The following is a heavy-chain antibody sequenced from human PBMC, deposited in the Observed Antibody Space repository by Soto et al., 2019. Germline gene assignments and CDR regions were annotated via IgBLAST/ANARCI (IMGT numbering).Heavy chain of an antibody. J-gene: IGHJ6*02. CDR1: GYTFTGYY. Sequence: ASVKVSCKASGYTFTGYYMHWVRQAPGQGLEWMGWINPNSGGTNYAQKFQGWVTMTRDTSISTAYMELSRLRSDDTAVYYCARDSIPARRVYGMDVWGQGTTVTVSS. CDR3: ARDSIPARRVYGMDV. CDR2: INPNSGGT. D-gene: IGHD6-6*01. V-gene: IGHV1-2*04.